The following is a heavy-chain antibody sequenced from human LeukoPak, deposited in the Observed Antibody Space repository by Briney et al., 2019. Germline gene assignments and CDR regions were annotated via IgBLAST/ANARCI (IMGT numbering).Heavy chain of an antibody. V-gene: IGHV4-34*01. CDR3: ARLVGSTHGSDTNRRYCSSTSCYFDY. CDR2: INHSGST. CDR1: GGSFSGYY. J-gene: IGHJ4*02. Sequence: SETLSLTCAVYGGSFSGYYWSWIRQPPGKGLEWIGEINHSGSTNYNPSLKSRVTISVDTSKNQFSLKLSSVTAADTAVYYCARLVGSTHGSDTNRRYCSSTSCYFDYWGQGTLVTVSS. D-gene: IGHD2-2*01.